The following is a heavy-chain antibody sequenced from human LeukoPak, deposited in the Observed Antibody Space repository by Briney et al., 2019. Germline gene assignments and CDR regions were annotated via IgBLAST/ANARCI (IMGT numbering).Heavy chain of an antibody. Sequence: PGGSLRLSCAASGFTLSSYGMHWVRQAPGKGLEWVAVIWYDGSNKYYADSVKGQFTISRDNSKNTLYLQMNSLRAEDTAVYYCARDGIPYSMDYWGQGTLVTVSS. J-gene: IGHJ4*02. CDR2: IWYDGSNK. CDR3: ARDGIPYSMDY. CDR1: GFTLSSYG. D-gene: IGHD4-11*01. V-gene: IGHV3-33*01.